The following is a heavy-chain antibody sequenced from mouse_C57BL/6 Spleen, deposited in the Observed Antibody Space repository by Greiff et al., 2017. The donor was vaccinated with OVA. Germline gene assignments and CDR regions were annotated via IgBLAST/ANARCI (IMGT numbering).Heavy chain of an antibody. D-gene: IGHD3-3*01. CDR2: IWSGGST. J-gene: IGHJ2*01. Sequence: QVQLKESGPGLVQPSPSLSITCTVSGFSLTSYGVHWVRQSPGQGLEWLGVIWSGGSTDYNAAFISSMSISNDNSKSHVFFKMNSVQADDTAIYYCARGVGQDYFDYWGQGTTLTVSS. CDR3: ARGVGQDYFDY. V-gene: IGHV2-2*01. CDR1: GFSLTSYG.